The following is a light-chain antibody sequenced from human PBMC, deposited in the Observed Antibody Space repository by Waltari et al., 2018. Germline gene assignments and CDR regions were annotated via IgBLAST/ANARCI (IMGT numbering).Light chain of an antibody. CDR2: EVS. CDR3: SSYAGRNIVYV. J-gene: IGLJ1*01. V-gene: IGLV2-8*01. CDR1: SSDGGGYHY. Sequence: QSALTQAPPASGSPGQSVTIPCTRSSSDGGGYHYVSWYQQHPGKAPKLIIYEVSKRPSGVPDRFSGSKSGNTASLTVSGLQAEDEADYYCSSYAGRNIVYVFGSGTKVTVL.